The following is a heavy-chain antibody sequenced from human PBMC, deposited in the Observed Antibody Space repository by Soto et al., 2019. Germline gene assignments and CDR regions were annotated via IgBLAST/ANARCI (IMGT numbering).Heavy chain of an antibody. CDR3: ARSYGSGSWGGYYYYGMDV. CDR1: GYSISSGDY. J-gene: IGHJ6*02. Sequence: SETLSLTCAVSGYSISSGDYWGWIRQPPGKGLEWIGSIYHSGSTYYNPSLKSRVTISVDTSKNKFSLKLSSVTAADTAVYYCARSYGSGSWGGYYYYGMDVWGQGTTVTVSS. CDR2: IYHSGST. D-gene: IGHD3-10*01. V-gene: IGHV4-38-2*01.